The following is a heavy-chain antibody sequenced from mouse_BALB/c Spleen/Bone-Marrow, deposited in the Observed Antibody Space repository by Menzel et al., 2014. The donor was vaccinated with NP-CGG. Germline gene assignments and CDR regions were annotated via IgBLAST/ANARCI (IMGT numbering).Heavy chain of an antibody. CDR1: GFTFSSYW. V-gene: IGHV6-3*01. J-gene: IGHJ4*01. Sequence: EVQGVESGGGLVQPGGSMKLSCVASGFTFSSYWMSWVRQSPEKGLEWVAEIRLKSDNYATHYAESVKGKFTISRDDSKSRLYLQMNSLRAEDTGIYYCTALIHAMDYWGQGTSVTVSS. CDR2: IRLKSDNYAT. CDR3: TALIHAMDY.